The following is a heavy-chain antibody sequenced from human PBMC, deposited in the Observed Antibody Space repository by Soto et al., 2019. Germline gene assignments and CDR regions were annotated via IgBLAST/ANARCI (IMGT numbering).Heavy chain of an antibody. CDR1: GGSISSYY. Sequence: QVQLQESGPGLVKPSETLSLTCTVSGGSISSYYWSWIRQPPGKGLEWIGYIYYSGSTNYNPSLKSRVTISVDTSKNQFSLKLSSVTAADTAVYYCARGRGGWFINQLLNAFDIWGQVTMVTVSS. CDR3: ARGRGGWFINQLLNAFDI. D-gene: IGHD2-2*01. V-gene: IGHV4-59*01. J-gene: IGHJ3*02. CDR2: IYYSGST.